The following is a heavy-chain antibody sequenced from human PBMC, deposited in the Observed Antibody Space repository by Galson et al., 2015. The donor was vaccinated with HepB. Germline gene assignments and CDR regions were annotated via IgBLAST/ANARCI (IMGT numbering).Heavy chain of an antibody. CDR3: ARDIRMVRGAFDY. D-gene: IGHD3-10*01. CDR1: GFTFSSYS. J-gene: IGHJ4*02. CDR2: ISSSSDI. Sequence: LRLSCAASGFTFSSYSMNWVRQAPGKGLEWVSYISSSSDIYYADSVKGRFTMSRDNAKNSLHLQMNSLRAEDTAVYYCARDIRMVRGAFDYWGQGALVTVSS. V-gene: IGHV3-21*05.